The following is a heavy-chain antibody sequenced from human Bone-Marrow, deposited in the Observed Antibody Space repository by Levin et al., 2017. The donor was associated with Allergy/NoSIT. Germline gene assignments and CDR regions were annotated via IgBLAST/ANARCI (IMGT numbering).Heavy chain of an antibody. CDR3: ARDPLNFSPRGGWFDP. CDR2: LYSTGTR. CDR1: GFTVSSHY. D-gene: IGHD1-1*01. Sequence: PGGSLRLSCGASGFTVSSHYMSWVRQAPGKGLEWVSTLYSTGTRDHADSVKGRFTISRDNSKNTLYLQMNSLRVEDTAVYYCARDPLNFSPRGGWFDPWGQGSLVTVSS. V-gene: IGHV3-66*01. J-gene: IGHJ5*02.